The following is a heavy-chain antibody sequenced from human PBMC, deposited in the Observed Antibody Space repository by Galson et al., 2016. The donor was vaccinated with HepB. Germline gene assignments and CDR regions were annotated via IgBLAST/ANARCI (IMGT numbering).Heavy chain of an antibody. V-gene: IGHV1-69*13. CDR3: ARGGFWSGYNYFGMDV. CDR2: IVPFFGTT. J-gene: IGHJ6*02. CDR1: GVTLIGYA. Sequence: SVKVSCKASGVTLIGYAASWVRQAPGQGLEWMGGIVPFFGTTNYAQKFQGRVTVTADESTNTAYMELSSLRSDDTAVYYCARGGFWSGYNYFGMDVWCQGTTVTVSS. D-gene: IGHD3-3*01.